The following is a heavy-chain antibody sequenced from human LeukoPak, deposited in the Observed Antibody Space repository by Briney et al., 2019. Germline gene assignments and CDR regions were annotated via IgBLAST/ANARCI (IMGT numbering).Heavy chain of an antibody. J-gene: IGHJ5*02. CDR2: ISYDGSEK. Sequence: GRSLRLSCAASGFTFSSYPMHWVRQAPGKGLEWLAVISYDGSEKHYADPVKGRFTISRDNSKNTVYLQMNSLRDEDTAVYYCARDPGIAAAGTWFDPWGQGTLVTVSS. V-gene: IGHV3-30-3*01. D-gene: IGHD6-13*01. CDR3: ARDPGIAAAGTWFDP. CDR1: GFTFSSYP.